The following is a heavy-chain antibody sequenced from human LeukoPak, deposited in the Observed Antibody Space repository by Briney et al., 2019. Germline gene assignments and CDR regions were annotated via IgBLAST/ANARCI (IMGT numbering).Heavy chain of an antibody. CDR3: ARAAAWGSFPYYYMDV. J-gene: IGHJ6*03. D-gene: IGHD3-16*01. CDR1: GFTFSSYW. CDR2: IKQDGSEK. Sequence: QSGGSLRLSCAASGFTFSSYWMSWVRQAPGRGLEWVANIKQDGSEKYYVDSVKGRFTISRDNAKNSLYLQMNSLRAGVTAVYYCARAAAWGSFPYYYMDVWGKGTTVTISS. V-gene: IGHV3-7*04.